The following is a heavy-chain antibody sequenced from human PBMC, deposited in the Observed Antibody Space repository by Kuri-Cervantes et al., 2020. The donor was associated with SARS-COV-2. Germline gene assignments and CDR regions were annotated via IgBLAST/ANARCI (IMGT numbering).Heavy chain of an antibody. J-gene: IGHJ5*02. Sequence: GSLRLSCAVYGGSFSGYYWSWIRQSPGKGLEWIGEISHSGSTNYNSSLKSRVTISMDTSKNQFSLRLSSVTAADTAVYFCARGCNRITIFGVVNIPAAENWFGPWGQGTLVTVSS. CDR2: ISHSGST. D-gene: IGHD3-3*01. CDR3: ARGCNRITIFGVVNIPAAENWFGP. CDR1: GGSFSGYY. V-gene: IGHV4-34*01.